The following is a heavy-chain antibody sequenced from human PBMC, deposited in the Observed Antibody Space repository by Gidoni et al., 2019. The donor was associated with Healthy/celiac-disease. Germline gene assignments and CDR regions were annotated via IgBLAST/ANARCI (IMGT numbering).Heavy chain of an antibody. CDR2: ISGSGGRT. Sequence: EVQLLESGGGLVQPGGFLRLSCAASGITLSSSAMSWVRQAPGKGLEWVSAISGSGGRTYYADSVKGRFTISRDNSKNTLYLQMNSLRAEDTAVYYCAKDPSPSTMVRGVIIVDYWGQGTLVTVSS. CDR1: GITLSSSA. CDR3: AKDPSPSTMVRGVIIVDY. V-gene: IGHV3-23*01. D-gene: IGHD3-10*01. J-gene: IGHJ4*02.